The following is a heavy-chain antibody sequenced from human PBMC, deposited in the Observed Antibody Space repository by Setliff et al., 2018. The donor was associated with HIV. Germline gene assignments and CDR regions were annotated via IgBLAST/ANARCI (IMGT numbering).Heavy chain of an antibody. CDR2: SYHSGST. Sequence: SETLSLTCAVSGYSISSGYYWGWIRQPPGKGLEWIGNSYHSGSTYYNPSLKSRVTISVDTSKNQFSLKLRSVTAADTAVYYCARSRGPWDSSHEPGSSWFDYWGQGTPVTVSS. D-gene: IGHD6-13*01. CDR3: ARSRGPWDSSHEPGSSWFDY. J-gene: IGHJ4*02. CDR1: GYSISSGYY. V-gene: IGHV4-38-2*01.